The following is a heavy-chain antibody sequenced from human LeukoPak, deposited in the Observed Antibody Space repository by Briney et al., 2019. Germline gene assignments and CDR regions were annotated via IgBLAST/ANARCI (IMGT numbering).Heavy chain of an antibody. Sequence: PGGSLRLSCAASGFTFSNYAMNCVRQAPGKGLEWVSSITGNGVETYYADSVKGRFTVSRDNSKNTLYLQMNSLRAEDTAIYYCAKTRPLDSSSWSHGDYWGQGTLVTVSS. CDR2: ITGNGVET. J-gene: IGHJ4*02. CDR3: AKTRPLDSSSWSHGDY. CDR1: GFTFSNYA. V-gene: IGHV3-23*01. D-gene: IGHD6-13*01.